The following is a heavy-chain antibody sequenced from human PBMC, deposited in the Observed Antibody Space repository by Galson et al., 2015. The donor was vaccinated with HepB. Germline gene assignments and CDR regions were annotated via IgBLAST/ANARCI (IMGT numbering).Heavy chain of an antibody. D-gene: IGHD3-22*01. V-gene: IGHV3-15*01. CDR1: GFSFSNAW. CDR2: IKKKTDGGTA. J-gene: IGHJ4*02. CDR3: TTEASYYYDSSGYFARIFDQ. Sequence: SLRLSCAASGFSFSNAWMSWVRQAPGKGLEWVGRIKKKTDGGTADYAAPVKGRFTMSRDDSKNTLYLQMNSLKTEDTAVYYCTTEASYYYDSSGYFARIFDQWGQGTLVTVSS.